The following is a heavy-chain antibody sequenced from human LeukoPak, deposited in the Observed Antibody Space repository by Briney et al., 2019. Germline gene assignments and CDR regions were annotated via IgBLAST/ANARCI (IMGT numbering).Heavy chain of an antibody. J-gene: IGHJ4*02. V-gene: IGHV4-34*01. CDR1: GGSFSTYY. CDR2: INHRGTT. D-gene: IGHD5-18*01. Sequence: SETLSLTCAVYGGSFSTYYWSWIRQPPGKGPEWIGEINHRGTTNYKPSLKSRVPISVETSKNQFSLRLSSVTAADTAVYYCARTVAAILFDYWGQGTLVTVSP. CDR3: ARTVAAILFDY.